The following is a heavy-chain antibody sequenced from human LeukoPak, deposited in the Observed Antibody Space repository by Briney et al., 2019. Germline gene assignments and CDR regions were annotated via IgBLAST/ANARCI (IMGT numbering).Heavy chain of an antibody. CDR1: GLTFSCYD. J-gene: IGHJ5*02. Sequence: GGSLRLSCAASGLTFSCYDMRWVRQAPGKGLEWVSATSGSGSSTYYAVSVKGRFTISRDTSKNTLYLQISSLRVEDTAVYYCTVFGDSNHWGQGTLVTVSS. CDR3: TVFGDSNH. D-gene: IGHD4-17*01. V-gene: IGHV3-23*01. CDR2: TSGSGSST.